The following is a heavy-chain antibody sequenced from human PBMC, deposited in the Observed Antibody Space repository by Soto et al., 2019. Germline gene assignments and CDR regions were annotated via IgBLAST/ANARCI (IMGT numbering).Heavy chain of an antibody. CDR1: GFTFSSYA. J-gene: IGHJ6*02. Sequence: PGGSLRLSCAASGFTFSSYAMSWVRQAPGKGLEWVSAISGSGGSTYYADSVKGRFTISRDNSKNTLYLQMNSLRAEDTAVYYCANRIYGSGSPYYYGMDVWGQGTTVTVSS. CDR2: ISGSGGST. CDR3: ANRIYGSGSPYYYGMDV. D-gene: IGHD3-10*01. V-gene: IGHV3-23*01.